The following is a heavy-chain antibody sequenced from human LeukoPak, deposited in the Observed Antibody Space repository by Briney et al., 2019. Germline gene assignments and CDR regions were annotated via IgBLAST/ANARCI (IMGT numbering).Heavy chain of an antibody. D-gene: IGHD3-10*01. CDR2: IIPIFGTA. J-gene: IGHJ6*03. V-gene: IGHV1-69*01. CDR3: ARASSHRGSGLFYYYYMDV. Sequence: ASVKVSCKASGGTFSSYSISWVRQAPGQGLEWMGGIIPIFGTANYAQKFQGRVTITADESTSTAYMELSSLRSEDTAVYYCARASSHRGSGLFYYYYMDVWGKGTTVTVSS. CDR1: GGTFSSYS.